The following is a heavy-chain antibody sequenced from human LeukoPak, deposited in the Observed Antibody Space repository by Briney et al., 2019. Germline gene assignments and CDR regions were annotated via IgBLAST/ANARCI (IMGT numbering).Heavy chain of an antibody. CDR2: IYSGGTT. V-gene: IGHV3-53*01. Sequence: GGSLRLSCATSGFTAHSNSMTWVRQAPGKGLEWVSVIYSGGTTAYADSVKGRFTISRDNSKNTLFLQMNNLRAEDTAVYYCARVVEWQPWEWLDPWGQGTLVTVSS. J-gene: IGHJ5*02. CDR3: ARVVEWQPWEWLDP. D-gene: IGHD1-26*01. CDR1: GFTAHSNS.